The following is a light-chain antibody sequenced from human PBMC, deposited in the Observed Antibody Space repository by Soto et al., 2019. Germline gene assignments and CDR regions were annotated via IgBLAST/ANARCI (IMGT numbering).Light chain of an antibody. J-gene: IGLJ1*01. CDR3: CSYAGSSTYV. CDR2: EVS. CDR1: STDVGSYNL. Sequence: QSALTQPASVSGSPRQSITISCSGTSTDVGSYNLVSWYQQHPGKAPKLMIYEVSQRPSGVSNRFSGSKSGNTASLTISGLQAEDEADYYCCSYAGSSTYVFGTGTKVTVL. V-gene: IGLV2-23*02.